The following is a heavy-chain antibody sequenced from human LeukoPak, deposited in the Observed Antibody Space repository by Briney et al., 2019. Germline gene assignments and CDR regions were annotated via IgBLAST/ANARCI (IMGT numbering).Heavy chain of an antibody. CDR3: ATADWESFYFDS. CDR2: TSYSEGT. V-gene: IGHV4-31*03. Sequence: SETLSLTCTVSGGSVSRGGYYWNWIRQHPGKGLEWIGFTSYSEGTYYNPSLMSRITISVDRSQNQFSLKMRDVTAADTAVYFCATADWESFYFDSWGQGVLVAVSS. D-gene: IGHD1-26*01. CDR1: GGSVSRGGYY. J-gene: IGHJ4*02.